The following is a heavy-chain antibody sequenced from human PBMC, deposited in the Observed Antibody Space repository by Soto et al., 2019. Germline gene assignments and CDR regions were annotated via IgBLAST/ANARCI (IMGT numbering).Heavy chain of an antibody. J-gene: IGHJ6*03. CDR2: ISSSSTTI. CDR1: GFTFSTYS. D-gene: IGHD3-10*01. Sequence: GGSLRLSCAASGFTFSTYSMNWVRQAPGKGLEFVSYISSSSTTIYYADSVKGRFTISRDNAKNSLYLQMNSLRAEDTAVYYCARAPAEVIRGIDYYYFYMDVWGKGTTVTVSS. V-gene: IGHV3-48*01. CDR3: ARAPAEVIRGIDYYYFYMDV.